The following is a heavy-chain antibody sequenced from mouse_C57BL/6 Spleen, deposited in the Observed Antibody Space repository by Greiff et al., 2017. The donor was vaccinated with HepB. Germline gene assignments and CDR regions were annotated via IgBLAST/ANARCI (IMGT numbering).Heavy chain of an antibody. J-gene: IGHJ1*03. CDR2: ISDGGSYT. CDR1: GFTFSSYA. V-gene: IGHV5-4*01. CDR3: ARDRGVYYGSSYGYFDV. D-gene: IGHD1-1*01. Sequence: EVMLVESGGGLVKPGGSLKLSCAASGFTFSSYAMSWVRQTPEKRLEWVATISDGGSYTYYPDNVKGRFTISRDNAKNNLYLQMSHLKSEDTAMYYCARDRGVYYGSSYGYFDVWGTGTTVTVSS.